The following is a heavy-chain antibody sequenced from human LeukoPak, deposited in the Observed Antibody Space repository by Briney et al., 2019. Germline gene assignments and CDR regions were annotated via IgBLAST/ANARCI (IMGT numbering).Heavy chain of an antibody. CDR3: ARQGDITMIVVVPWGYMDV. D-gene: IGHD3-22*01. V-gene: IGHV4-39*01. CDR1: GGSISSSRDY. Sequence: SETLSLTCTVSGGSISSSRDYWAWLRQPPGKGLEWIANIYYSGSTYYNPSLKSRVTISVDTSKNQFSLKLSSVTAADTAVYYCARQGDITMIVVVPWGYMDVWGKGTTVTISS. CDR2: IYYSGST. J-gene: IGHJ6*03.